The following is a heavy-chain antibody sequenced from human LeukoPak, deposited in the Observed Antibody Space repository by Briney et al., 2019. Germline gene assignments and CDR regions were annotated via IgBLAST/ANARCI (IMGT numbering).Heavy chain of an antibody. CDR3: ARGLVAARNYFDY. CDR1: GGSFSGYY. D-gene: IGHD6-6*01. V-gene: IGHV4-34*01. J-gene: IGHJ4*02. Sequence: PSETLSLTCAVYGGSFSGYYWSWIRQPPGKGLEWIGEINHSGSTNYNPSLKSRVTMSVDTSKNQFSLKLSSVTAADTAVYYCARGLVAARNYFDYWGQGTLVTVSS. CDR2: INHSGST.